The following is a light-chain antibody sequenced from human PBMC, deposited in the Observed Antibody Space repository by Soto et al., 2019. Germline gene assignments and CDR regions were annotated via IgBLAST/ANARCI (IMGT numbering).Light chain of an antibody. CDR1: SSNVGVNF. CDR2: RND. Sequence: QSALTQPPSASVTTGQRVTISCSGSSSNVGVNFVYWYQHLPGTAPKLLIYRNDQRPSGVPDRFSGSKSGTSSSLAISGLRFEDEADYYCAAWDDSLRGRLFGTGTKVTV. V-gene: IGLV1-47*01. CDR3: AAWDDSLRGRL. J-gene: IGLJ1*01.